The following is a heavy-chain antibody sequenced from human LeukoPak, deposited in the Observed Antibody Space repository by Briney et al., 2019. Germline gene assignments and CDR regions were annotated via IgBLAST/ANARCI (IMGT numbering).Heavy chain of an antibody. CDR3: ARGFDCSGGSCYTQGAFDI. Sequence: GGSLRLSCAASGFTFSNYNMNWVRQAPGKGLEWVSYITGSSSTMYYADSVKGRFTISRDNAKNSLYLQMNSLRAEDTAVYYCARGFDCSGGSCYTQGAFDIWGQGTMVTVSS. CDR1: GFTFSNYN. V-gene: IGHV3-48*01. J-gene: IGHJ3*02. D-gene: IGHD2-15*01. CDR2: ITGSSSTM.